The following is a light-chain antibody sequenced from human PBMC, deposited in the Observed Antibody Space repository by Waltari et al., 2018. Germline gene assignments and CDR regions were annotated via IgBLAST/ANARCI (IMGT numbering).Light chain of an antibody. CDR3: ASWDDSHYV. CDR1: NAHPRSTY. Sequence: QSVLTQPPSASETPGQRVTISCSGSNAHPRSTYLYWYHQLPGTAPKPLIYRNKPRPSGVPDRFSASKSGTSASLAIDGLRSEDEAIYYCASWDDSHYVFGPGTQVTVL. V-gene: IGLV1-47*01. CDR2: RNK. J-gene: IGLJ1*01.